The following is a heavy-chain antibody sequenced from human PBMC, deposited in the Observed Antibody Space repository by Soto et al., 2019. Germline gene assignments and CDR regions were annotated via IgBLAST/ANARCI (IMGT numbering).Heavy chain of an antibody. Sequence: LRLSCAASGFPFSSYSRSWDRQAPGKGLEWVSAISGSGGSTYYADSVKGRFTISRDNSKNTLYLQMNSLRAEDTAVYYCAKVTYDTDAFDIWGQGTMVTVSS. CDR1: GFPFSSYS. CDR3: AKVTYDTDAFDI. J-gene: IGHJ3*02. CDR2: ISGSGGST. D-gene: IGHD3-22*01. V-gene: IGHV3-23*01.